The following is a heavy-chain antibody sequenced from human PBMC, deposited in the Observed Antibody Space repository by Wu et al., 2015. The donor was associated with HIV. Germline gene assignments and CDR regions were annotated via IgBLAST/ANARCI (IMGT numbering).Heavy chain of an antibody. CDR3: ARDRSSCSSTSCYYNWFDP. Sequence: QVQLVQSGAEVKKPGASVKVSCKASGYTFTSYGISWVRQAPGQGLEWMGWISAYNGNTNYAQKLQGRVTMTTDTSTSTAYMELRSLRSDDTAVYYCARDRSSCSSTSCYYNWFDPWGQGTLVTVSS. J-gene: IGHJ5*02. CDR1: GYTFTSYG. CDR2: ISAYNGNT. D-gene: IGHD2-2*01. V-gene: IGHV1-18*01.